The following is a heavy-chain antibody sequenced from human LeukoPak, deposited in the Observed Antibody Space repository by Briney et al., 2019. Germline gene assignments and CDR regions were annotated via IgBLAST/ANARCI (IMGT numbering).Heavy chain of an antibody. J-gene: IGHJ4*02. CDR2: IYYSGST. D-gene: IGHD3/OR15-3a*01. CDR3: AGKDYYFDY. V-gene: IGHV4-59*01. CDR1: GGSISSYY. Sequence: SETLSLTCTVSGGSISSYYWSWIRQPPGKGLEWIGYIYYSGSTNYNPSLKSRVTISVKTSKNQFSLKLSSVTAEDTAVYYCAGKDYYFDYWGQGPLVTVSS.